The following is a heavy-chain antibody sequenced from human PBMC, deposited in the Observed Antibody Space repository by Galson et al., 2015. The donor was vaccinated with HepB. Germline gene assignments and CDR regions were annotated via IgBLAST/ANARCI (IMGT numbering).Heavy chain of an antibody. D-gene: IGHD6-13*01. Sequence: SVKVSCKASGGTFSSYAISWVRQAPGQGLEWMGGIIPIFGTANYAQKFQGRVTITADESTSTAYMELSSLRSEDTAVYYCARGVIAAAGTWVYGAGGYYYGMDVWGQGTTVTVSS. CDR3: ARGVIAAAGTWVYGAGGYYYGMDV. CDR1: GGTFSSYA. J-gene: IGHJ6*02. V-gene: IGHV1-69*13. CDR2: IIPIFGTA.